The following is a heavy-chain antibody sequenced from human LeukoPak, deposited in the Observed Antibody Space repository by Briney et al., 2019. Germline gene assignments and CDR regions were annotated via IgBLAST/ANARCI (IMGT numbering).Heavy chain of an antibody. J-gene: IGHJ4*02. D-gene: IGHD1-26*01. CDR2: INGNGGSI. CDR3: ARERGAVGATTSGLDY. V-gene: IGHV3-21*01. Sequence: GGSLRLSCAASGFPFSSYAMNWVRQAPGKGLEWVSAINGNGGSIYYADSVKGRFTISRDNAKNSLYLQMNSLRAEETAVYYCARERGAVGATTSGLDYWGQGTLVTVSS. CDR1: GFPFSSYA.